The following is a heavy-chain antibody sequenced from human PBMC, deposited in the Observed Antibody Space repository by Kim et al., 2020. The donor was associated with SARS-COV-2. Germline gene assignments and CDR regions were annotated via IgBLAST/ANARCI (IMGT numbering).Heavy chain of an antibody. V-gene: IGHV3-48*02. J-gene: IGHJ4*02. CDR2: SYTT. CDR3: ARDPHSLDY. Sequence: SYTTYYADSVKVRFTISRDKAKNSLYLQMSNLRDEDTAVYYCARDPHSLDYWGQGTLVTVSS. D-gene: IGHD3-16*02.